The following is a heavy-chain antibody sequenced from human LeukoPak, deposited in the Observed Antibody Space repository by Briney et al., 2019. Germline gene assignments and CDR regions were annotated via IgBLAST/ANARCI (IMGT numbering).Heavy chain of an antibody. Sequence: GGSLRLSCAASGFTFSSFWMHWDRQAPGKGLQWVSRINADGSSTGHADSVKGRLTISRDNAKNTLYLQINSLRAEDTAVYYCAREYYASGDYWGQGTLVTVSS. CDR3: AREYYASGDY. CDR2: INADGSST. V-gene: IGHV3-74*01. CDR1: GFTFSSFW. J-gene: IGHJ4*02. D-gene: IGHD3-10*01.